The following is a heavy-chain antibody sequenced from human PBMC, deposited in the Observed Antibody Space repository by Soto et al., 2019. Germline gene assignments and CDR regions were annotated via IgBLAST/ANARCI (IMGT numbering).Heavy chain of an antibody. J-gene: IGHJ4*02. CDR1: GFTFGDYD. CDR3: TRDPRLWLRSTTFDY. CDR2: IRSKAYGGTT. V-gene: IGHV3-49*03. D-gene: IGHD5-12*01. Sequence: EVQLVESGGGLVQPGRSLRLSCTASGFTFGDYDMSWFRQAAGKGLEWVGFIRSKAYGGTTEYAASVKGRFTISRDDSKSIAYLQMNSLKTEYTAVYYCTRDPRLWLRSTTFDYWGQGTLVTVSS.